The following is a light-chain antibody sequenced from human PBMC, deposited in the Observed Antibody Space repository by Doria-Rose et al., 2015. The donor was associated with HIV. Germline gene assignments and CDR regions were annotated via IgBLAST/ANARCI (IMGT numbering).Light chain of an antibody. CDR3: HQCGTSWT. CDR1: QSFSSTY. V-gene: IGKV3-20*01. Sequence: TQSPGTLSLSPGERATLSCRASQSFSSTYLAWYQQQPGQAPSLLIYDGSTRATGIPDRFSASGSATDFTLTINRLEPEDIALYYCHQCGTSWTFGQGTKVKI. CDR2: DGS. J-gene: IGKJ1*01.